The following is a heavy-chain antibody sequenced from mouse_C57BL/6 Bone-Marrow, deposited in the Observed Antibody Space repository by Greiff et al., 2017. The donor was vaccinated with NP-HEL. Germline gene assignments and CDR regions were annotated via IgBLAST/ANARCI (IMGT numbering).Heavy chain of an antibody. CDR3: ARDSGYAFDY. Sequence: QVQLQQSGTELVKPGASVKLSCKASGYTFTSYWMPWLQQRPGQGLEWIGNINPNNGGTNDNEKFKTKATLTVDKSSSTAYMQLSSLTSEDSAVYYCARDSGYAFDYWGQGTTLTVSS. V-gene: IGHV1-53*01. CDR2: INPNNGGT. CDR1: GYTFTSYW. J-gene: IGHJ2*01. D-gene: IGHD3-2*02.